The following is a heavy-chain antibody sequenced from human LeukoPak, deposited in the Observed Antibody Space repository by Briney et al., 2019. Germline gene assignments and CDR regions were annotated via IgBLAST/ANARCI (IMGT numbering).Heavy chain of an antibody. J-gene: IGHJ5*02. CDR3: ARDQYYDSKGWFDP. CDR1: GYTFTGYY. CDR2: INPNSGDT. V-gene: IGHV1-2*02. D-gene: IGHD3-22*01. Sequence: GASVKVSCKASGYTFTGYYMHWVRQAPGQGLEWMGWINPNSGDTNYAQKFQGRVTMTTDTSTSTAYMELRSLRSDDTAVYYCARDQYYDSKGWFDPWGQGTLVTVSS.